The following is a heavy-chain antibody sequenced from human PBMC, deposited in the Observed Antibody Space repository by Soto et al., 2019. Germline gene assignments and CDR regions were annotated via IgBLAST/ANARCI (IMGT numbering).Heavy chain of an antibody. D-gene: IGHD1-1*01. CDR1: GYTFTNYV. J-gene: IGHJ3*01. CDR2: TSPYSGDT. CDR3: VRNAQWAFDF. Sequence: ASVKVSCKASGYTFTNYVVSWVRQAPGQGLEWVGWTSPYSGDTNYAQKLQGRLTLTTDTSTDTAYLEVRSLRSDDTAVYYCVRNAQWAFDFWGQGTMVTVSS. V-gene: IGHV1-18*01.